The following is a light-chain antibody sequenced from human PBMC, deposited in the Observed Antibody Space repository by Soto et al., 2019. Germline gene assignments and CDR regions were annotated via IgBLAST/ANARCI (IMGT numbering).Light chain of an antibody. CDR1: QSVSRY. J-gene: IGKJ1*01. V-gene: IGKV3-20*01. CDR3: QQYGSSGT. CDR2: HAS. Sequence: EVVLTQSPGTLSLSPGERATLSCRASQSVSRYLAWYQQKPGQAPRLLIYHASNRATGIPDRFSGSGSGTDFTLTISRLEPEDFAVYYCQQYGSSGTFGQGTKVDI.